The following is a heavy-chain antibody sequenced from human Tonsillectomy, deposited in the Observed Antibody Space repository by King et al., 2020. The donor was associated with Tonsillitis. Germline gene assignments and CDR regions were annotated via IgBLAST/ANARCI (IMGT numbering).Heavy chain of an antibody. Sequence: VQLVESGGDLVQPGGSLRLSCAASGFTFSNYAMTWVRQAPGKGLEWVSTISGSGDLTKYAESVKGRFIISRDNTQNTLFLQMNSLRVEDTAVYYCAKVRRDGGQGLLVTVSS. CDR1: GFTFSNYA. V-gene: IGHV3-23*04. CDR3: AKVRRD. CDR2: ISGSGDLT. J-gene: IGHJ4*02.